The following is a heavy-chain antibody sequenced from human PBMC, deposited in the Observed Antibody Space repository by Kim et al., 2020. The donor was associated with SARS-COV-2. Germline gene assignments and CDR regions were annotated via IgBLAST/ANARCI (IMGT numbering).Heavy chain of an antibody. V-gene: IGHV5-51*01. D-gene: IGHD1-1*01. CDR1: EYSFSSYW. Sequence: GESLKISCRSSEYSFSSYWIGWVRQMPGKGLEWMGIIYPGDSDTRYSPSFQGQVTISADKSISTAYLQWSSLKASDTAMYYCARRRGWNTGSSFDYWGQGTLVTVSS. CDR2: IYPGDSDT. CDR3: ARRRGWNTGSSFDY. J-gene: IGHJ4*02.